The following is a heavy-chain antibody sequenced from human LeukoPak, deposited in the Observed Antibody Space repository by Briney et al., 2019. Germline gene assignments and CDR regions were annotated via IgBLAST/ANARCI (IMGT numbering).Heavy chain of an antibody. D-gene: IGHD3-10*01. J-gene: IGHJ4*02. V-gene: IGHV1-69*01. Sequence: SVKVSCKASGGTFSSYAISWVRQAPGQGLEWMGGIIPIFGTANYAQKFQGRVTITADESTSTAYMELSSLRSEDAAVYYCARGVTMVRGTPHFDHWGQGTLVTVSS. CDR1: GGTFSSYA. CDR2: IIPIFGTA. CDR3: ARGVTMVRGTPHFDH.